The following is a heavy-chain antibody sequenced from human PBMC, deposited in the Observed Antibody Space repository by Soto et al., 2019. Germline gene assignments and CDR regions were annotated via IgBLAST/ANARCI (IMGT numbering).Heavy chain of an antibody. D-gene: IGHD1-1*01. CDR1: GGTFRSYV. Sequence: QVQLVQSGAEVKKPGSSVKVSCKASGGTFRSYVTSWVRQAPGQGLEGLGGIIPMYGTTYYAQPFQGRVTISAAESTSTAFMELSSLRSEDTAVYYCARIGTLDWIDDYWGQGTLVTVSS. J-gene: IGHJ4*02. CDR3: ARIGTLDWIDDY. CDR2: IIPMYGTT. V-gene: IGHV1-69*12.